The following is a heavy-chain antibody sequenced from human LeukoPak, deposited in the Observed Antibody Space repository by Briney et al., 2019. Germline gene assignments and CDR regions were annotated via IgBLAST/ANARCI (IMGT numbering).Heavy chain of an antibody. D-gene: IGHD2-2*01. CDR3: ARDQYCSSTSCLGWFDS. CDR1: GGTFRSYA. V-gene: IGHV1-69*13. Sequence: SVKVSCKASGGTFRSYAISWVRQAPGQGLEWMGGTIPIFGEANYAQKFQGRVTITADESTSTAYLELSSLRSEDTAVYYCARDQYCSSTSCLGWFDSWGQGTLVSVSS. CDR2: TIPIFGEA. J-gene: IGHJ5*01.